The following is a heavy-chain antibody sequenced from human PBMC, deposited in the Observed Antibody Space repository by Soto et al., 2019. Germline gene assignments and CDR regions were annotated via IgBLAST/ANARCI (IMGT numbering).Heavy chain of an antibody. CDR1: GFTFSTYS. CDR2: ISTSDDTE. J-gene: IGHJ6*02. CDR3: ARGGQFCMDV. V-gene: IGHV3-48*02. Sequence: PGGSLRLSCAVSGFTFSTYSMNWVRQAPGKGLEWVSYISTSDDTEQYADSVKGRFTISRDNAKNSLYLQMNSLRDEDTAVYYCARGGQFCMDVWGQGTTVTVS.